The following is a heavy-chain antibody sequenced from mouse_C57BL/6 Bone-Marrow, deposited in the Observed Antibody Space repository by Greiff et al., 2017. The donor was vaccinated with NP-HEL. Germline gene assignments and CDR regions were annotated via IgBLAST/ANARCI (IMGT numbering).Heavy chain of an antibody. V-gene: IGHV1-22*01. CDR3: ARWDYGSSYFDY. CDR1: GYTFTDYN. CDR2: INPNNGGT. J-gene: IGHJ2*01. D-gene: IGHD1-1*01. Sequence: DVKLQESGPELVKPGASVKMSCKASGYTFTDYNMHWVKQSHGKSLEWIGYINPNNGGTSYNQKFKGKATLTVNKSSSTAYMELRSLTSEDSAVYYCARWDYGSSYFDYWGQGTTLTVSS.